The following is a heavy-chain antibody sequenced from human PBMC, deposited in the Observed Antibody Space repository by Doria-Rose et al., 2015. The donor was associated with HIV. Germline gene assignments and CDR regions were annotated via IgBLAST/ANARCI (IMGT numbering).Heavy chain of an antibody. CDR2: IFSADER. CDR3: ARIKSSRWYHKYYFDF. J-gene: IGHJ4*02. CDR1: GVSLSSPGMG. D-gene: IGHD6-13*01. Sequence: QESGPVLVKPTETLTLTCTVFGVSLSSPGMGVSWIRQPPGKALEWLANIFSADERSYKSSLKSRLTISRCTSKSQVVLTMTDMDPVDTATYYCARIKSSRWYHKYYFDFWGQGTLVIVSA. V-gene: IGHV2-26*01.